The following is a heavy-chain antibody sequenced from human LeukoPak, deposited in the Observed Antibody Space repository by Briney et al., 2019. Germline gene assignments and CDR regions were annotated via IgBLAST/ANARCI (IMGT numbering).Heavy chain of an antibody. CDR1: GFMFSDYA. CDR3: ARASSTRSWFDP. D-gene: IGHD2-2*01. Sequence: GGSLRLSCVASGFMFSDYAMHWVRQAPGKGLEYVSAISTDGSSTSHANSVKGRFTISRDNSKNTLFLQMGSLRAEDMAVYYCARASSTRSWFDPWGQGTLVTVSS. V-gene: IGHV3-64*01. J-gene: IGHJ5*02. CDR2: ISTDGSST.